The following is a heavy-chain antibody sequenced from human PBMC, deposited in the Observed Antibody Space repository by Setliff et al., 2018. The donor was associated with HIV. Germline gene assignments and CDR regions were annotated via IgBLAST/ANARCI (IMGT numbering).Heavy chain of an antibody. CDR1: GGSIDNNKYY. D-gene: IGHD3-22*01. CDR3: ASRIYYYDESRVLREEGFVP. J-gene: IGHJ5*02. Sequence: SESLSLTCSVSGGSIDNNKYYWTWIRQPPGKGLEWTGSIYHTGRTYYNRSLESRLTISIDTSKNQFSLKLTSVTAADTAMYYCASRIYYYDESRVLREEGFVPWGQGTLVTVSS. CDR2: IYHTGRT. V-gene: IGHV4-39*01.